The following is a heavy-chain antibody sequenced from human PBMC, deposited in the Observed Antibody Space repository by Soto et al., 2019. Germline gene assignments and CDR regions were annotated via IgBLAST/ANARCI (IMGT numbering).Heavy chain of an antibody. CDR1: GFTFTNFG. D-gene: IGHD6-13*01. Sequence: QVQLVESGGGVVQPGRSLRLSCAASGFTFTNFGLHWVRQAPDKGLEWVAVLLYNGYTQYYADSVKGRFTISGDTSKNTLYLQMDSLQPEDTAVYYCAMAPNVSSWPYDCDYWGLGTLVAVSS. J-gene: IGHJ4*02. CDR3: AMAPNVSSWPYDCDY. V-gene: IGHV3-30*04. CDR2: LLYNGYTQ.